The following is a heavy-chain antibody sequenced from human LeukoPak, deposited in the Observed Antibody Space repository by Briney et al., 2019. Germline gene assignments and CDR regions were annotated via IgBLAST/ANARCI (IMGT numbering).Heavy chain of an antibody. V-gene: IGHV3-66*01. Sequence: GGSLRLSCASSGFTVSSNYMSWVRQAPGKGLEWVSVIYSGGSTYYADSVKGRFTISRDNSKNTLYLQMNSLRDEDTAVYYCARDRGGGYFDYWGQGTLVTVSS. CDR1: GFTVSSNY. J-gene: IGHJ4*02. CDR3: ARDRGGGYFDY. CDR2: IYSGGST.